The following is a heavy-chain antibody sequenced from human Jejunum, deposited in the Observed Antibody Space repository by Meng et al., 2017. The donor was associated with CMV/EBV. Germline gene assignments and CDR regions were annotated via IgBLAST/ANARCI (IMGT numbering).Heavy chain of an antibody. CDR1: GFTFSIYR. CDR2: ISSSSSTI. J-gene: IGHJ6*02. D-gene: IGHD6-13*01. V-gene: IGHV3-48*04. Sequence: SGFTFSIYRLPWVRQAPGKGLEWVSFISSSSSTIYFADSVKGRFTISRDNAQNSLYLQMNSLRADDTAVYYCAKDGTYYYGMDVWGQGTTVTVSS. CDR3: AKDGTYYYGMDV.